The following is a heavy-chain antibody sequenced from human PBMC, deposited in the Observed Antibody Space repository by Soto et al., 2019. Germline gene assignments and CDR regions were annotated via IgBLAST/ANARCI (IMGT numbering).Heavy chain of an antibody. CDR1: GGSISSSSYY. J-gene: IGHJ3*02. V-gene: IGHV4-39*07. D-gene: IGHD3-10*01. CDR2: IYYSGST. Sequence: SETLSLTCTVSGGSISSSSYYWGWIRQPPGRGLEWIGNIYYSGSTYYNPSLKSRVTISVDTSKNQFSLKLSSVTAADTAVYYCARGVGLLWFGELLNHAFDIWGQGTMVTVSS. CDR3: ARGVGLLWFGELLNHAFDI.